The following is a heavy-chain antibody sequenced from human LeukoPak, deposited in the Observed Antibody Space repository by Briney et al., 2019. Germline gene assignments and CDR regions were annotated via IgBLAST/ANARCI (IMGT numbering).Heavy chain of an antibody. J-gene: IGHJ3*02. CDR2: INPSGSST. Sequence: ASVMVSCKASGYTFTGYYIHWVRQAPGQGLEWMGIINPSGSSTSYAQKFQGRVTMTRDTSTSTVYMELSSLRSEDTAVYYCAGGTTNTKGAFDMWGQGTMVTVSS. CDR3: AGGTTNTKGAFDM. CDR1: GYTFTGYY. D-gene: IGHD2-8*01. V-gene: IGHV1-46*01.